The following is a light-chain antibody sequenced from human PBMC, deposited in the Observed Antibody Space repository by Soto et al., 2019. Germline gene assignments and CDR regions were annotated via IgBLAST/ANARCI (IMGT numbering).Light chain of an antibody. V-gene: IGLV2-14*03. CDR3: GSYSSSSNLSV. CDR1: SRDVGGSNY. CDR2: DVS. J-gene: IGLJ1*01. Sequence: QSALTQPASVSGSPGQSITISCTGTSRDVGGSNYVSWYQQHPGKAPKLMIYDVSNRPSGVSNRFSGSKSGNTASLTISGRQAEDEADYYCGSYSSSSNLSVFGTGTKLTVL.